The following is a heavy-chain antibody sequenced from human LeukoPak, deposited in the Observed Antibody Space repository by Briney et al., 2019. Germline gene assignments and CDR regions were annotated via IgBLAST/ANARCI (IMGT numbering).Heavy chain of an antibody. D-gene: IGHD6-19*01. CDR3: ARRSRYIAVAGPDY. Sequence: SETLSLTCTVSGGSISGSSYYWGWIRQPPGKGLEWIGSIYYSGSTYYNPSLKSRVTISVDTSKNQFSLKLSSVTAADTAVYYCARRSRYIAVAGPDYWGQGTLVTVSS. V-gene: IGHV4-39*01. CDR2: IYYSGST. CDR1: GGSISGSSYY. J-gene: IGHJ4*02.